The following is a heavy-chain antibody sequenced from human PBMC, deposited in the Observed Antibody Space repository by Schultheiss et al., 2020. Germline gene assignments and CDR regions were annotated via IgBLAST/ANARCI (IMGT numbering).Heavy chain of an antibody. CDR3: ARNIVVVPIADNWFDP. V-gene: IGHV4-39*07. Sequence: SETMSLTCTVSGGSISSGDYYWSWIRQPPGKGLEWIGSIYYSGSTYYNPSLKSRVTISVDTSKNQFSLKLSSVTAADTAVYYCARNIVVVPIADNWFDPWGQGTLVTVSS. J-gene: IGHJ5*02. CDR2: IYYSGST. D-gene: IGHD2-15*01. CDR1: GGSISSGDYY.